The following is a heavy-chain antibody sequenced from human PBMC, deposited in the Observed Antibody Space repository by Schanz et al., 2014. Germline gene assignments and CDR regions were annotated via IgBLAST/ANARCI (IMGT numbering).Heavy chain of an antibody. CDR3: TRGGYSYALSAFDI. Sequence: QVQLVQSGAGVKKPGASVKVSCKASGYTFSSYGITWVRQAPGQGLEWMGWINPNSGDTNYALKLQGRVTMTTDTSTGTAYMELRSLRSDDTALYYCTRGGYSYALSAFDICGQGTMVAVSS. CDR1: GYTFSSYG. J-gene: IGHJ3*02. D-gene: IGHD5-18*01. CDR2: INPNSGDT. V-gene: IGHV1-18*01.